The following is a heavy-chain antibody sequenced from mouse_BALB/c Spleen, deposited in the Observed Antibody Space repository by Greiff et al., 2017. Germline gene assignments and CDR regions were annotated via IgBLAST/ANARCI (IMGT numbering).Heavy chain of an antibody. Sequence: EVKLMESGGGLVKPGGSLKLSCAASGFTFSDYYMYWVRQTPEKRLEWVATISDGGSYTYYPDSVKGRFTISRDNAKNNLYLEMSSLRSEDTAMYYCARVPLTGTYFDYWGQGTTLTVSS. J-gene: IGHJ2*01. CDR1: GFTFSDYY. D-gene: IGHD4-1*01. CDR3: ARVPLTGTYFDY. CDR2: ISDGGSYT. V-gene: IGHV5-4*02.